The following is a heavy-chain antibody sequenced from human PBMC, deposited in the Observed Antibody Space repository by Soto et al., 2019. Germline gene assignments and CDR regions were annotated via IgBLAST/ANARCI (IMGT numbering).Heavy chain of an antibody. CDR1: DDSISSSNW. V-gene: IGHV4-4*02. D-gene: IGHD5-12*01. CDR2: IFPSGST. Sequence: QLQLQESGPGLVKPSGTLSLTCAVSDDSISSSNWWSWVRQPPGRRLEWIGEIFPSGSTNYNPSLISRVTITIDKSNNQLSLKLFSVTAADTAVSYCARRATADRPTNWFDPWGQGTLVIVSS. CDR3: ARRATADRPTNWFDP. J-gene: IGHJ5*02.